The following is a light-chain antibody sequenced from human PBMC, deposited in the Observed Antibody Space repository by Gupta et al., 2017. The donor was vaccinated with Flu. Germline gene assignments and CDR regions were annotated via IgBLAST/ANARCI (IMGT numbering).Light chain of an antibody. V-gene: IGLV2-14*01. CDR3: SSYTSSSTLV. Sequence: QSALTQPASVSGSPGHSITISCTGPSSDVGGYNYVSWYQQHPGKAPKLMIYEVSNRPSGVSNRFSGSKSGNTASLTISGLQAEDEADYYCSSYTSSSTLVFGGGTKLTVL. J-gene: IGLJ2*01. CDR2: EVS. CDR1: SSDVGGYNY.